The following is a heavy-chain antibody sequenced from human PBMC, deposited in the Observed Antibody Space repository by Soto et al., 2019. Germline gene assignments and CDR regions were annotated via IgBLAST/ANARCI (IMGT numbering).Heavy chain of an antibody. D-gene: IGHD6-25*01. Sequence: GGSLRLSCAASGFTFSSYGMHWVRQAPGKGLEWVAVISYDGSNKYYADSVKGRFTISRDNSKNTLYLQMNSLRAEDTAVYYCAKELGAEAAAYNWFDPWGQGTLVTVSS. CDR1: GFTFSSYG. CDR2: ISYDGSNK. CDR3: AKELGAEAAAYNWFDP. V-gene: IGHV3-30*18. J-gene: IGHJ5*02.